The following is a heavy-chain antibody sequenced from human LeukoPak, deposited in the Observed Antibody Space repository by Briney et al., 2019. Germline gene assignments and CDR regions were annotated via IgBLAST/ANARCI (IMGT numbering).Heavy chain of an antibody. Sequence: ASVKVSCKASGYTFTGYYMHWVRQAPGQGLEWMGWINPNSGGTNYQQKFRGRVTRTRDTSISTAYMELSRLRSDDTAVYYCARMRDYVWGSYRYIDYWGQGTLVTVSS. CDR1: GYTFTGYY. J-gene: IGHJ4*02. CDR2: INPNSGGT. V-gene: IGHV1-2*02. D-gene: IGHD3-16*02. CDR3: ARMRDYVWGSYRYIDY.